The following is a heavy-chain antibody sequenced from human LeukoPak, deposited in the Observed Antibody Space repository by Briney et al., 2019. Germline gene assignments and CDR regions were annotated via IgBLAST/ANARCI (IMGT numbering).Heavy chain of an antibody. D-gene: IGHD4-17*01. CDR3: ARLPGYGGYDWFDP. J-gene: IGHJ5*02. V-gene: IGHV1-8*01. CDR1: GYTFTSYD. CDR2: MNPNSGNT. Sequence: ASVKVSCKASGYTFTSYDINWVRQATGQGLEWMGWMNPNSGNTGYAQKFQGRVTMTRNTSISTAYMELSSLRSEDTAVYYCARLPGYGGYDWFDPWGQGTLVTVSS.